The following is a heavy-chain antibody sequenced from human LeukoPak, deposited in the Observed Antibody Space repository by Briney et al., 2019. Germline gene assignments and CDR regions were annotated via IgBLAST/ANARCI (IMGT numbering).Heavy chain of an antibody. CDR2: INHSGST. V-gene: IGHV4-34*01. CDR3: ARKWIQLWSSRIYYFDY. CDR1: GGSFSGYY. D-gene: IGHD5-18*01. J-gene: IGHJ4*02. Sequence: SETLSLTCAVYGGSFSGYYWSWIRQPPGKGLEWIGEINHSGSTNYNPSLKSRVTISVDTSKNQFSLKLSSVTAADTAVYYCARKWIQLWSSRIYYFDYWGQGTLVTVSS.